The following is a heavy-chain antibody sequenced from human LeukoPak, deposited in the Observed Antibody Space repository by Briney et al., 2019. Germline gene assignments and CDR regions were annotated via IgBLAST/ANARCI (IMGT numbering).Heavy chain of an antibody. V-gene: IGHV3-30-3*01. CDR3: ARDSYSGSYSFDY. J-gene: IGHJ4*02. D-gene: IGHD1-26*01. Sequence: GGSLRLSCAASGFTFSSYTMHWVRQAPGKRLEWVAVISYDGSNKYYADSVKGRFTISRDNSKNTLFLQMNSLRAEDTAVYYCARDSYSGSYSFDYWGQGTLVTVSS. CDR2: ISYDGSNK. CDR1: GFTFSSYT.